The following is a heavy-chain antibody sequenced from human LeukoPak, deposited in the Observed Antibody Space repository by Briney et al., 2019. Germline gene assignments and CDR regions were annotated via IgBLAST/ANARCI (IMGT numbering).Heavy chain of an antibody. D-gene: IGHD3-16*01. J-gene: IGHJ3*02. CDR1: GYIFTDYF. V-gene: IGHV1-2*02. CDR3: ARRRDSLALDI. CDR2: SNPNSGGV. Sequence: ASAKVSCRASGYIFTDYFLHWVRQAPGQGLEWMGWSNPNSGGVNYARKFQGRVTMTRDTSISTVYMELTSLTSDDTAVFYCARRRDSLALDIWGQGTMVTVSS.